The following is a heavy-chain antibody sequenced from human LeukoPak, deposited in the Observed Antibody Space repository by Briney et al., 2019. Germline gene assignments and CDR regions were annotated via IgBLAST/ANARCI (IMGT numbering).Heavy chain of an antibody. CDR2: IKQDGSEK. CDR1: GFTFSSYW. D-gene: IGHD3-10*01. V-gene: IGHV3-7*01. CDR3: ARECLWFGESPPSFDY. J-gene: IGHJ4*02. Sequence: GGSLRLSCAASGFTFSSYWMSWVRQAPGKGLEWVANIKQDGSEKYYVDSVKGRFTISRDNAKNSLYLQMNSLRAEDTAVYYCARECLWFGESPPSFDYWGQGTQVTVSS.